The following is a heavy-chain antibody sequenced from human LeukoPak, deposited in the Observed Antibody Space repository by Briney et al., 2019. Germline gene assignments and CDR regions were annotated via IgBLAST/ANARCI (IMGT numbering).Heavy chain of an antibody. D-gene: IGHD2-2*01. V-gene: IGHV5-51*01. CDR3: ARHGGGIVVVPAAKGGMDV. Sequence: GESLKISCKGSGYSFTSYWIGWVRQLPGKGLGWMGIIYPGDADTRYSPSFQGQVTISANKSISTAYLQWSSLKASDTAMYYCARHGGGIVVVPAAKGGMDVWGKGTTVTVSS. CDR2: IYPGDADT. J-gene: IGHJ6*04. CDR1: GYSFTSYW.